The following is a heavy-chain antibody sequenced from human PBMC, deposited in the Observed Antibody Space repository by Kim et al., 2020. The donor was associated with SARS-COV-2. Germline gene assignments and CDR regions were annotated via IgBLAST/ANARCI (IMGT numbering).Heavy chain of an antibody. CDR3: SRRGAYSGSYYYYGMDV. V-gene: IGHV5-51*01. CDR2: IYPGDSDT. Sequence: GESLKISCKGSGYSFTSYWIGWVRQMPGKGLEWMGIIYPGDSDTRYSPFFQGQVTISADKSISTAYLQWSSLKASDTTMYYCSRRGAYSGSYYYYGMDVWGHGTTVTVSS. CDR1: GYSFTSYW. J-gene: IGHJ6*02. D-gene: IGHD1-26*01.